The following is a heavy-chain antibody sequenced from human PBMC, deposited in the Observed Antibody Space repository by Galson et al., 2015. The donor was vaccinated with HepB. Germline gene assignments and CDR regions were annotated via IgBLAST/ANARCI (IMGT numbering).Heavy chain of an antibody. CDR3: ATIFETSTPDYGGNSDAFDI. CDR2: FDPEDGET. J-gene: IGHJ3*02. CDR1: GYTLTELS. D-gene: IGHD4-23*01. Sequence: VKVSCTVSGYTLTELSMHWVRQAPGNGLEWMGGFDPEDGETIYAQKFQGRVTMTEDTPTDTAYMELSSLRSEDTAVYYCATIFETSTPDYGGNSDAFDIWGQGTMVTVSS. V-gene: IGHV1-24*01.